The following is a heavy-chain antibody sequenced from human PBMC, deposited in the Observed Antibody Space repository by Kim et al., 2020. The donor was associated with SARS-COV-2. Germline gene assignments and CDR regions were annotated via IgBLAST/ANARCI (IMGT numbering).Heavy chain of an antibody. V-gene: IGHV3-30*04. CDR3: ARDIGGYEYFDY. Sequence: GGSLRLSCEASGFTFSSYAMHWVRQAPGKGLEWVAVISYDGSNKYYADSVKGRFTISRDNSKNTLYLQMNSLRAEDTAVYYCARDIGGYEYFDYWGQGTL. CDR1: GFTFSSYA. J-gene: IGHJ4*02. D-gene: IGHD5-12*01. CDR2: ISYDGSNK.